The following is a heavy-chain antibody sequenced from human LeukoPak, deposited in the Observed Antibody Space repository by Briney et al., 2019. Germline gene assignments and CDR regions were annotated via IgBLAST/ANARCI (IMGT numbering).Heavy chain of an antibody. D-gene: IGHD2-8*02. V-gene: IGHV1-24*01. Sequence: ASVKVSCKVSGYTLTELSMHWVRQAPGKGLEWMGGFDPEDGETIYAQKFQGRVTMTEDTSTDTAYMELSSLRSGDTAVYYCASPTGGAGVFDYWGQGTLVTVSS. CDR1: GYTLTELS. J-gene: IGHJ4*02. CDR2: FDPEDGET. CDR3: ASPTGGAGVFDY.